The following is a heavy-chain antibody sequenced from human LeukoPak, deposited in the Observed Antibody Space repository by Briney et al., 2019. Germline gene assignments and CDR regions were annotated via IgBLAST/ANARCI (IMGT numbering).Heavy chain of an antibody. Sequence: SVKVSCKASGYTFTSYYMHWVRQAPGQGLEWMGGIIPIFGTANYAQKFQGRVTITADESTSTAYMELSSLRSEDTAVYYCARRVGSSWDFDYWGQGTLVTVSS. J-gene: IGHJ4*02. CDR3: ARRVGSSWDFDY. D-gene: IGHD6-13*01. CDR1: GYTFTSYY. V-gene: IGHV1-69*13. CDR2: IIPIFGTA.